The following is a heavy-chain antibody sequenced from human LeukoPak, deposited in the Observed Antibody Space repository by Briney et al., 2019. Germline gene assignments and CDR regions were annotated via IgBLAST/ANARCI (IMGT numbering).Heavy chain of an antibody. CDR3: ASQSYARFDP. J-gene: IGHJ5*02. D-gene: IGHD3-16*01. V-gene: IGHV3-7*01. CDR2: IQPDGSEH. CDR1: GFTFSSDW. Sequence: PGGSLRLSCAASGFTFSSDWMSWVRQAPGKGLEWVGNIQPDGSEHYPVDSVKGRFTISRDNARNSLFLQMNSLRVEDTAVYCCASQSYARFDPWGQGTLVTVSS.